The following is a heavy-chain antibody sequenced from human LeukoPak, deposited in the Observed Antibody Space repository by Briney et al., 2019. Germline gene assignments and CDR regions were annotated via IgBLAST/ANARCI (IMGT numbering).Heavy chain of an antibody. V-gene: IGHV4-39*01. D-gene: IGHD6-19*01. Sequence: PSETLSLTCTVSGGSISSGSYYWGWIRQPPGKGLEWIGSIYYSGSTYYNPSLKSRVTISVDTSKNQFSLKLSSVTAADTAVYYCARRTIAVAEDYWGQGTLVTVSS. CDR2: IYYSGST. CDR1: GGSISSGSYY. CDR3: ARRTIAVAEDY. J-gene: IGHJ4*02.